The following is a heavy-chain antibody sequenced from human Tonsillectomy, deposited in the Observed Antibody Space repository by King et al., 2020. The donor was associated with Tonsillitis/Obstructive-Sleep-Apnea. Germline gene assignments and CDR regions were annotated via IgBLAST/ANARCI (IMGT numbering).Heavy chain of an antibody. Sequence: QLVQSGAEVKKPGASVKVSCKASGYTFTSYGISWVRQAPEQGLEWVGWISAYNGNTNYAQKLQGRVTMTTDTSTTTAYMELRSLRSDDTAVYSCARDEHRFWSDYLNFDYWGQGTLVTVSS. V-gene: IGHV1-18*01. J-gene: IGHJ4*02. CDR1: GYTFTSYG. D-gene: IGHD3-3*01. CDR3: ARDEHRFWSDYLNFDY. CDR2: ISAYNGNT.